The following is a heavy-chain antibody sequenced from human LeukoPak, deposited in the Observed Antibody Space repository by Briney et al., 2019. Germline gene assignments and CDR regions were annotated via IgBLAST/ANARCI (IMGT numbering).Heavy chain of an antibody. CDR2: INKSSGAI. J-gene: IGHJ4*02. CDR1: GFTFSSYS. Sequence: GGSLRLSCAASGFTFSSYSMNWVRQAPGKGLEWLSYINKSSGAIYYADSVKGRFTISRDNAKNSLYLQMNSLRAEDTAVYYCARDKAGDHDYWGQGTLVTVSS. CDR3: ARDKAGDHDY. D-gene: IGHD7-27*01. V-gene: IGHV3-48*01.